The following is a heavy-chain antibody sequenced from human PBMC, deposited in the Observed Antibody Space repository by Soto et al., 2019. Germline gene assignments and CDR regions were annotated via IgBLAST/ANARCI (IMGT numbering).Heavy chain of an antibody. V-gene: IGHV3-30-3*01. CDR2: ISYDESDK. J-gene: IGHJ6*02. Sequence: SGGSLRLSCAASGFTFSNYAMHWVRQAPGKGLEWVAVISYDESDKYNANSVKGRFTISRDNSKNTLYLQMNSLRAEDTAVYYCARDTGPNGYNYYYFGMDVWGQGTTVTVSS. CDR1: GFTFSNYA. D-gene: IGHD5-18*01. CDR3: ARDTGPNGYNYYYFGMDV.